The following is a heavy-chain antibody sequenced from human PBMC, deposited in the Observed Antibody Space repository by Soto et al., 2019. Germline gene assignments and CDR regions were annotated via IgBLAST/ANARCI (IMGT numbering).Heavy chain of an antibody. J-gene: IGHJ5*02. CDR3: ERSHMQHVVTALFDP. CDR2: INHSGTT. D-gene: IGHD6-13*01. V-gene: IGHV4-59*01. CDR1: GGSISSYY. Sequence: PSETLSLTCTVPGGSISSYYWSWIRQPPGKGLEWIGYINHSGTTNYNPSLKSRVTISVDTAKNQFSLKLKSVTAADTAVYYCERSHMQHVVTALFDPWGQGILVPVSS.